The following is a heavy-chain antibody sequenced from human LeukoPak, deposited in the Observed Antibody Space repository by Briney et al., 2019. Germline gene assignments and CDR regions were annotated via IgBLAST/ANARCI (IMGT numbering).Heavy chain of an antibody. D-gene: IGHD5-12*01. CDR1: GESITYYY. Sequence: PSETLSLTCTVSGESITYYYWSWIRQPAGKGLEWIGRIYSSGSTNYNPSLKSRVTMSLDTSKKQFSLKLTSVTAADTAVYYCARHKGGYTVYCFDYWGQGTLVTVSS. CDR2: IYSSGST. V-gene: IGHV4-4*07. J-gene: IGHJ4*02. CDR3: ARHKGGYTVYCFDY.